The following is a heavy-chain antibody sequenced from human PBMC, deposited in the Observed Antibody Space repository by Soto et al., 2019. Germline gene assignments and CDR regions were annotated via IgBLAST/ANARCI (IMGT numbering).Heavy chain of an antibody. CDR1: GGSFSGYY. CDR2: INHSGST. V-gene: IGHV4-34*01. Sequence: PSETLSLTCAVYGGSFSGYYWSWIRQPPGKGLEWIGEINHSGSTNYNPSLKSRVTISVDTSKNQFSLKLSSVTAADTAVYYCARGKVAVAGNLDYWGQGTLVNVSS. D-gene: IGHD6-19*01. CDR3: ARGKVAVAGNLDY. J-gene: IGHJ4*02.